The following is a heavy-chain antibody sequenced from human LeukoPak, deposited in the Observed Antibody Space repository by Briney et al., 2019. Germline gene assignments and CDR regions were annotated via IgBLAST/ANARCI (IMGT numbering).Heavy chain of an antibody. CDR2: IQFGGINI. V-gene: IGHV3-30*02. CDR1: GIRFSGSG. CDR3: AREAGTVVIGRFDP. Sequence: TGGSLRLSCAASGIRFSGSGMHWVRQPPGKGLEWVAFIQFGGINIKYADSVKGRFTISRDNSKNTVWLQMNSLTTDDTAVYYCAREAGTVVIGRFDPWGQGTLVTVSS. D-gene: IGHD2-15*01. J-gene: IGHJ5*02.